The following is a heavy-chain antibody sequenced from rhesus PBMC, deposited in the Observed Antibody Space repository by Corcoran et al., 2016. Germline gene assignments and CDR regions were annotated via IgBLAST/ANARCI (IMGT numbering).Heavy chain of an antibody. CDR1: GFTFSTYW. CDR3: AKGGPYWDFDL. J-gene: IGHJ2*01. CDR2: MNSGGGNT. Sequence: EVQLVESGGGLAKPGGSLRLSCVASGFTFSTYWSNWVRQTPGKGQEWISGMNSGGGNTSYADAVKGLFIISRDNSKNTLSLQMNSLRTEDAAVYFCAKGGPYWDFDLWGPGTPITVSS. V-gene: IGHV3S42*01.